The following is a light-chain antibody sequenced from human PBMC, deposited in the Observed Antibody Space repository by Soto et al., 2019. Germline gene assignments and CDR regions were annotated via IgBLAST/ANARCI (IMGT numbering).Light chain of an antibody. CDR1: QTMSTW. Sequence: DIQMTQSPSTLSASVGDRVTITCRASQTMSTWLAWYQHKPGKAPNLLIYDASTLMSGVPSRFSGSGSGTEFTLTISSLQPGDFATYYCQQSETYPLTFGQGTRLE. CDR3: QQSETYPLT. CDR2: DAS. V-gene: IGKV1-5*01. J-gene: IGKJ5*01.